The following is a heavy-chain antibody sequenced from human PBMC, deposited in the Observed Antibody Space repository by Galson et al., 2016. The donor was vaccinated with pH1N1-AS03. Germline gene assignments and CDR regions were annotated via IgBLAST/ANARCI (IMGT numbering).Heavy chain of an antibody. CDR3: SMATGRTDFDY. CDR2: IKAKADGGTA. D-gene: IGHD5-24*01. J-gene: IGHJ4*02. V-gene: IGHV3-15*01. Sequence: SLRLSCAASGFTFSNVWLTWVRQAPGKGLEWVGHIKAKADGGTADYAAPVKGRFTISRDDSKSTSYLQMNSLKTEDTAVYYCSMATGRTDFDYWGQGTLITVSS. CDR1: GFTFSNVW.